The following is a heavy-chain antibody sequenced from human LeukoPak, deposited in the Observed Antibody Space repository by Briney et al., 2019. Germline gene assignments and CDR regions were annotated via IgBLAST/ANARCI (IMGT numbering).Heavy chain of an antibody. V-gene: IGHV4-39*01. D-gene: IGHD4-17*01. CDR2: IYYSGST. Sequence: PSETLSLTCTVSGGSISSSSYYWGWIRQPPGKGLEGIGSIYYSGSTYYNPSLKSRVTISVDTSKNQFSLKLSSVTAADTAVYYCVSHYNDYGDYGAFDIWGQGTMVTVSS. CDR3: VSHYNDYGDYGAFDI. CDR1: GGSISSSSYY. J-gene: IGHJ3*02.